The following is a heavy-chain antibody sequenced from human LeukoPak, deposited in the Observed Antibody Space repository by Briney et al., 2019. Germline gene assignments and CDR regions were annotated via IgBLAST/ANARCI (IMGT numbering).Heavy chain of an antibody. CDR1: GFTFSSYA. V-gene: IGHV3-23*01. CDR3: AKAGWYSSSCYVDY. CDR2: ISGSGGST. Sequence: SGGSLRLSCAASGFTFSSYAMSWVRQAPGKGLEWVSAISGSGGSTYCADSVKGRFTISRDNSKNTLYLQMNSLRAEDTAVYYCAKAGWYSSSCYVDYWGQGTPVTVSS. J-gene: IGHJ4*02. D-gene: IGHD6-6*01.